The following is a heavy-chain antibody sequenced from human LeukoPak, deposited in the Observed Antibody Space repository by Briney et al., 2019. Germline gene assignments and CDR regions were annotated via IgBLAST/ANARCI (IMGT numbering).Heavy chain of an antibody. J-gene: IGHJ5*02. CDR1: GGSISSSSYY. CDR2: IYYSGST. CDR3: ARDSWGSGSYLPFDP. V-gene: IGHV4-39*02. D-gene: IGHD3-10*01. Sequence: SETLSLTCTVSGGSISSSSYYWGWIRQPPGKGLEWIGSIYYSGSTYYNPSLKSRVTISVDTSKNQFSLKLSSVTAADTAVYYCARDSWGSGSYLPFDPWGQGTLVTVSS.